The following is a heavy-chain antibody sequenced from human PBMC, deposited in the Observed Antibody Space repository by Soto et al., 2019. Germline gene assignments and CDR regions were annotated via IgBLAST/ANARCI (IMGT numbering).Heavy chain of an antibody. D-gene: IGHD3-10*01. Sequence: PGGSLRLSCAASGFIFSTYDMHWARQATGKGLEWVSAIGTLSDTYYLASVKGRFTISRENARNSVYLQMNSLRAGDTAVYYCARGRSNHYGSSPPPRFDPWGRGTLVTVSS. CDR2: IGTLSDT. CDR3: ARGRSNHYGSSPPPRFDP. J-gene: IGHJ5*02. CDR1: GFIFSTYD. V-gene: IGHV3-13*01.